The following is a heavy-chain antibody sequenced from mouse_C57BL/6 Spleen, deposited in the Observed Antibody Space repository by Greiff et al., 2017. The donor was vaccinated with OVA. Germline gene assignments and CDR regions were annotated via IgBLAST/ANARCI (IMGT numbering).Heavy chain of an antibody. J-gene: IGHJ3*01. V-gene: IGHV5-4*03. Sequence: DVKLVESGGGLVKPGGSLKLSCAASGFTFSSYAMSWVRQTPEKRLEWVATISDGGSYTYYPDNVKGRFTISRDNAKNNLYLQMSHLKSEDTAMYYCAREGDYGSRSWFAYWGQGTLVTVSA. CDR1: GFTFSSYA. CDR2: ISDGGSYT. CDR3: AREGDYGSRSWFAY. D-gene: IGHD1-1*01.